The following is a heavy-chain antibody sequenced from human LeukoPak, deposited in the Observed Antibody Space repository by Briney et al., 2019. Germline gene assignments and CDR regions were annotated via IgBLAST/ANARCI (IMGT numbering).Heavy chain of an antibody. CDR2: MNPNSGYT. V-gene: IGHV1-8*01. J-gene: IGHJ4*02. CDR3: ARRSSDTDLDY. D-gene: IGHD3-9*01. CDR1: GYTFTSYD. Sequence: ASVKVSCKASGYTFTSYDINWVRQATGQGLEWMGWMNPNSGYTGCTQKFQCRVTMTRNTSISTAYMELSSLRSEDTAVYYCARRSSDTDLDYWGQGTLVTVSS.